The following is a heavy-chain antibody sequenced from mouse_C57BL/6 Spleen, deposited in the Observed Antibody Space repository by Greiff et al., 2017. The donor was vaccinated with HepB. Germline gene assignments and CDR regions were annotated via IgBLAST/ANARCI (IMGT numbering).Heavy chain of an antibody. J-gene: IGHJ2*01. CDR3: ARGSGSSHFDY. Sequence: VQRVESGPELVKPGASVKISCKASGYSFTSYYIHWVKQRPGQGLEWIGWIYPGSGNTKYNEKFKGKATLTADTPSSTAYMQLSSLTSEDSAVYYCARGSGSSHFDYWGQGTTLTVSS. V-gene: IGHV1-66*01. CDR2: IYPGSGNT. D-gene: IGHD1-1*01. CDR1: GYSFTSYY.